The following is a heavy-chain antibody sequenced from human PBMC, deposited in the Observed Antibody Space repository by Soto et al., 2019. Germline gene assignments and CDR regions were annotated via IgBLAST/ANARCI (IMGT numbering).Heavy chain of an antibody. CDR3: ARGRVATKTDYYGMDV. CDR2: IYYSGST. CDR1: GGSISSYY. D-gene: IGHD5-12*01. Sequence: QVQLQESGPGLVKPSETLSLTCTVSGGSISSYYWSWIRQPPGKGLEWIGYIYYSGSTNYNPSLKSRVTISVDTSKNQFSLKLSSVTAADTALYYCARGRVATKTDYYGMDVWGQGTTVTVSS. V-gene: IGHV4-59*01. J-gene: IGHJ6*02.